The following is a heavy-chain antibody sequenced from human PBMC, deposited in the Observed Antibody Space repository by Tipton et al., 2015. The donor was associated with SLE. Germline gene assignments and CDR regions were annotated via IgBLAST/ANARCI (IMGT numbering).Heavy chain of an antibody. CDR2: IYYSGST. CDR3: ARELGYCSSTSCYTGAFDI. CDR1: GGSISSGDYY. D-gene: IGHD2-2*02. V-gene: IGHV4-30-4*08. J-gene: IGHJ3*02. Sequence: TLSLTCTVSGGSISSGDYYWSWIRQPPGKGLEWIGYIYYSGSTYYNPSLKSRVTISVDTSKNQFSLKLSSVTAADTAVYYCARELGYCSSTSCYTGAFDIWGQGTMVTVSS.